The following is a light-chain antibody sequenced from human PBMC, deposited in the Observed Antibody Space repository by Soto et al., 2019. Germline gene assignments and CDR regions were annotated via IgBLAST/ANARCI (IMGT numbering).Light chain of an antibody. CDR3: CSYAGSYTYV. V-gene: IGLV2-11*01. J-gene: IGLJ1*01. Sequence: QSVLTQPRSVSGSPGQSVTISCTGTSSDVGGYNYVSWYQHHPGKAPKLMIYDVSKRPSGVPDRFSDSKSGNTASLTISGLQAEDEADYYCCSYAGSYTYVFGTGTKLTVL. CDR2: DVS. CDR1: SSDVGGYNY.